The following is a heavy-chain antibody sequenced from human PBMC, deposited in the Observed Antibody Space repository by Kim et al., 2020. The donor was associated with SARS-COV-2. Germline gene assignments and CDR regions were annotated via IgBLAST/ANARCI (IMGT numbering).Heavy chain of an antibody. CDR1: GESLGAYY. CDR2: INPSGTT. J-gene: IGHJ4*02. Sequence: SETLSLTCAVHGESLGAYYWSWIRQSPGRGLEWIGEINPSGTTNYNPPLKSRAIISVDTSKSQFSLKLNSVTAADTAIYYCARKGDFFDTWGQGTLVTVS. V-gene: IGHV4-34*01. CDR3: ARKGDFFDT.